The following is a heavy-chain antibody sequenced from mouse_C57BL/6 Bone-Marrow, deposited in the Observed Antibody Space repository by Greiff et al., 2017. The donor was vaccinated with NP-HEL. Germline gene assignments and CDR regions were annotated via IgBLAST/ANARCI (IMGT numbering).Heavy chain of an antibody. CDR3: ARSGWLLDYAMDY. CDR1: GYTFTSYW. Sequence: QVQLQQSGAELVKPGASVKMSCKASGYTFTSYWITWVKQRPGQGLEWIGDIYPGSGSTNYNEKFKSKATLTVDTSSSTAYMQLSSLTSEDSAVYYFARSGWLLDYAMDYWGQGTSVTVSS. J-gene: IGHJ4*01. D-gene: IGHD2-3*01. V-gene: IGHV1-55*01. CDR2: IYPGSGST.